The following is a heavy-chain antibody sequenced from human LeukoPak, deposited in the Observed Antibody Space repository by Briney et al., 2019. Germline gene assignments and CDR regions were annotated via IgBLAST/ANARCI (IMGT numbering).Heavy chain of an antibody. J-gene: IGHJ2*01. D-gene: IGHD2-2*01. V-gene: IGHV4-59*01. CDR1: GGSISSYY. Sequence: SETLSLTCTVSGGSISSYYWSWIRQPPGKGLEWIGYIYYSGSTNYNPSLKSRVTISVDASKNQFSLKQSSVTAADTAVYYCARDLLVGPNGYWYFDLWGRGTLVTVSS. CDR2: IYYSGST. CDR3: ARDLLVGPNGYWYFDL.